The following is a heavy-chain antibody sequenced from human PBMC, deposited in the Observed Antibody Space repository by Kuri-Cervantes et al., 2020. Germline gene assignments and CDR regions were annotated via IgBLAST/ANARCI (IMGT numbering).Heavy chain of an antibody. V-gene: IGHV4-34*01. CDR2: INHSGST. J-gene: IGHJ4*02. D-gene: IGHD6-13*01. Sequence: GSLRLSCAVYGGSFSGYYWSWIRQPPGKGLEWIGEINHSGSTNYNPSLKSRVTISVDMSKNQFSLKLSSVTAADTAVYYCAKAHSSTWPLDIWGQGTLVTVSS. CDR1: GGSFSGYY. CDR3: AKAHSSTWPLDI.